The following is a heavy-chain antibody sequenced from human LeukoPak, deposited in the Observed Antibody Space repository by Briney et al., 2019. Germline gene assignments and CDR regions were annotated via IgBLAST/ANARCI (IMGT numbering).Heavy chain of an antibody. D-gene: IGHD3-22*01. Sequence: GASVKVSCKASGFTFTSSAVQWVRQARGQRLEWIGWIFVGSGNTNYAQKFQERVTITRDMSTSTAYMELSSLRSEDTAVYYCAAHIYYDSSGYILHYYGMDVWGQGTTVTVSS. CDR1: GFTFTSSA. CDR2: IFVGSGNT. CDR3: AAHIYYDSSGYILHYYGMDV. J-gene: IGHJ6*02. V-gene: IGHV1-58*01.